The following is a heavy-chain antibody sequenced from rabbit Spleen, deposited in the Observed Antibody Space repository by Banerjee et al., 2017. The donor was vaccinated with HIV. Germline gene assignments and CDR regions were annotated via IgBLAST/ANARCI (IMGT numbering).Heavy chain of an antibody. V-gene: IGHV1S45*01. D-gene: IGHD8-1*01. CDR2: IYGDSSGST. CDR1: GFSFSSSYY. Sequence: EQLEESGGDLVKPEGSLTLTCTASGFSFSSSYYMCWVRQAPGKGLECIACIYGDSSGSTYYANWAKGRFTISRTSSTTVTLEMTSLTVADTATYFCARDTGSSFSTYGMDLWGPGTLVTVS. J-gene: IGHJ6*01. CDR3: ARDTGSSFSTYGMDL.